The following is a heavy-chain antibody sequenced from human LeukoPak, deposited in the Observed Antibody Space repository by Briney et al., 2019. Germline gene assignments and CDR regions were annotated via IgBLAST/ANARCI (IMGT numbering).Heavy chain of an antibody. Sequence: SETLSLTCTDSGGSIMSYNWCCIRQTPGKGPGWGGYIFYSGITNYNPSLKSRVTISVDTSKNQFSLKLSSVTAADTAVYYCAKDGTHGDYVWSNWFDPWGQGTLVTVYS. J-gene: IGHJ5*02. CDR3: AKDGTHGDYVWSNWFDP. D-gene: IGHD4-17*01. CDR1: GGSIMSYN. CDR2: IFYSGIT. V-gene: IGHV4-59*01.